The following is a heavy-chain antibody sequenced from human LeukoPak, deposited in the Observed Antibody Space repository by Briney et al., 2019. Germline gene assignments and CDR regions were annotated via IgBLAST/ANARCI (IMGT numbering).Heavy chain of an antibody. CDR3: ASPLWFGELNGMDV. CDR2: IYYSGST. D-gene: IGHD3-10*01. CDR1: GGSISSSNW. J-gene: IGHJ6*02. Sequence: SETLSLTCAVSGGSISSSNWWSWIRQPPGEGLEWIGYIYYSGSTYYNPSLKSRVTISVDTSKNQFSLKLSSVTAADTAVYYCASPLWFGELNGMDVWGQGTTVTVSS. V-gene: IGHV4-30-4*01.